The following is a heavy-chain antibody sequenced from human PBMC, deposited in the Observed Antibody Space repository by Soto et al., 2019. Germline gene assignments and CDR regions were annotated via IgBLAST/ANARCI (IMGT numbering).Heavy chain of an antibody. CDR1: GFTFSRYW. CDR3: ATYYGFGYYWADH. V-gene: IGHV3-7*01. CDR2: IKQDGGEK. J-gene: IGHJ4*02. D-gene: IGHD3-3*01. Sequence: EVQLVESGGGLAQPGGSLRLSCTASGFTFSRYWMSWVRQAPGKGLEWVANIKQDGGEKYYLDSVKGRFIISRDNAKKSLYLQMNSLRADDTAVYYCATYYGFGYYWADHRGQGALVTVSS.